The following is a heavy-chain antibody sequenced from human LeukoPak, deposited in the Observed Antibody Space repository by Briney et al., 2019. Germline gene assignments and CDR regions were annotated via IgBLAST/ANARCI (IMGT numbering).Heavy chain of an antibody. D-gene: IGHD2-2*01. V-gene: IGHV4-59*01. Sequence: SETLSLTCTVSGGSISSYYWSWLRQPPGKGLEWIGYIYYSGSTNYNPSLKSRVTISVDTSKNQFSLKLSSVTAADTAVYYCARGPYCSSTSCYGGPTFDYWGQGTLVTVSS. J-gene: IGHJ4*02. CDR2: IYYSGST. CDR1: GGSISSYY. CDR3: ARGPYCSSTSCYGGPTFDY.